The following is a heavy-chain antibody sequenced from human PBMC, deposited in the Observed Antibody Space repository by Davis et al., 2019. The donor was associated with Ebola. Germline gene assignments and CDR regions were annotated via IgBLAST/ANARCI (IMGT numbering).Heavy chain of an antibody. CDR1: GFTFSSYS. D-gene: IGHD2/OR15-2a*01. Sequence: GESLKISCAASGFTFSSYSMNWVRQAPGKGLEWVSYISSSSSYIYYADSVKGRFTISRDNSKNTVYLQMDCLRAEDTAVYFCARDENHYFDYWGQGTVVTVSS. CDR3: ARDENHYFDY. V-gene: IGHV3-21*05. J-gene: IGHJ4*02. CDR2: ISSSSSYI.